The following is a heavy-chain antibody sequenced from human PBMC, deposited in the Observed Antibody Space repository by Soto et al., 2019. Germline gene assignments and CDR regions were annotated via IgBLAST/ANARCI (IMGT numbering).Heavy chain of an antibody. CDR2: IWYDGSNK. CDR1: GFTFSSYG. V-gene: IGHV3-33*01. D-gene: IGHD3-9*01. CDR3: ARDRTYYDILPGYYNIHY. J-gene: IGHJ4*02. Sequence: QVQLVESGGGVVQPGRSLRLSCAASGFTFSSYGMHWVRQAPGKGLEWVAVIWYDGSNKYYADSVKGRFTISRDNSKNTXXLQMNSLRAEDTAVYYCARDRTYYDILPGYYNIHYWGQGTLVTVSS.